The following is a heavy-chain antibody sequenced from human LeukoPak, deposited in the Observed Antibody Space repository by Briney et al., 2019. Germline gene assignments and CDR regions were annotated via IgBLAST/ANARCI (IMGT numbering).Heavy chain of an antibody. CDR3: ARVGIAGEIDY. CDR2: ISAYNGNT. D-gene: IGHD6-13*01. V-gene: IGHV1-18*01. CDR1: GGTLSSYA. Sequence: ASVKVPCKASGGTLSSYAISWVRQAPGQGLEWMGWISAYNGNTNYAQKLQGRVTMTTDTSTSTAYMELRSLRSDDTAVYYCARVGIAGEIDYWGQGTLVTVSS. J-gene: IGHJ4*02.